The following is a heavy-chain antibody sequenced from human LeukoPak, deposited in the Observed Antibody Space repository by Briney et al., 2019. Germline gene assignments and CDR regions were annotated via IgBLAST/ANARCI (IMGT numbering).Heavy chain of an antibody. V-gene: IGHV3-15*01. D-gene: IGHD3-10*01. CDR1: GFTFSNAW. J-gene: IGHJ4*02. Sequence: GGSLRLSCAASGFTFSNAWMSWVRQAPGKGLEWVGRIKSKTDGETTDYAAPVKGRFTISRDDSKNTLYLQMNSLKTEDTAVYYCTISVADYYGSGSLHDYWGQGTLVTVSS. CDR3: TISVADYYGSGSLHDY. CDR2: IKSKTDGETT.